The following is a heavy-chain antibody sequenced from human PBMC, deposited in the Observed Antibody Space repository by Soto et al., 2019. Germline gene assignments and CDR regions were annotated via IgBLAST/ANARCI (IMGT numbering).Heavy chain of an antibody. CDR1: GFTVSSHA. CDR3: APHVSCSGGSCQYDAFAI. D-gene: IGHD2-15*01. CDR2: ITVDGGT. Sequence: EVQVLESGGGLVQPGGSLRLSCEGSGFTVSSHAMTWIRQAPGKGPEWVSTITVDGGTYYAGSVKGRFAMSRDTSESTLYLQMNSLGAEDTAAYYCAPHVSCSGGSCQYDAFAIRGQGTMVTVSS. V-gene: IGHV3-23*01. J-gene: IGHJ3*02.